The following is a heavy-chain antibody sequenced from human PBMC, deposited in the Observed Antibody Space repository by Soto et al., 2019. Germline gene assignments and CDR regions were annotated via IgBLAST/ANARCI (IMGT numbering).Heavy chain of an antibody. CDR3: TSTFYYYMDV. Sequence: EVQLVESGGGLVQPGGSLKLSCAASGFTFSGSAMHWGRQASGKGLEWVGRIRSKANSYATAYAASVKGRFTISRDDSKNTAYLQMNSLKTEDTAVYYCTSTFYYYMDVWGKGTTVTVSS. CDR1: GFTFSGSA. J-gene: IGHJ6*03. CDR2: IRSKANSYAT. V-gene: IGHV3-73*01.